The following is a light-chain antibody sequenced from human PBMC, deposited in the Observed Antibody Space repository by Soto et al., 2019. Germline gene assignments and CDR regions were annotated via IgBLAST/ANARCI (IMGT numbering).Light chain of an antibody. CDR1: QSISSY. J-gene: IGKJ4*01. V-gene: IGKV1-39*01. CDR2: AAS. CDR3: QKYNSAPLT. Sequence: DIQMTQSPSSLSASVGDRVTITCRASQSISSYLNWYQQKPGKAPKLLIYAASSLQSGVPSRFSGSGSGTDFTLTISSLQPEDVAAYYCQKYNSAPLTFGGGTKVDI.